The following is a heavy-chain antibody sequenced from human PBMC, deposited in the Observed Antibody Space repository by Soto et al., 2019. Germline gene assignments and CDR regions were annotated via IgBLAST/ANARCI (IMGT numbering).Heavy chain of an antibody. J-gene: IGHJ4*02. D-gene: IGHD5-18*01. Sequence: LRLSCAASGFTFSSYAMSWVRQAPGKGLEWVSAISGSGGSTYYADSVKGRFTISRDNSKNTLYLQMNSLRAEDTAVYYCAIIRYSYGYYFDYWGQGTLVTVSS. CDR1: GFTFSSYA. V-gene: IGHV3-23*01. CDR2: ISGSGGST. CDR3: AIIRYSYGYYFDY.